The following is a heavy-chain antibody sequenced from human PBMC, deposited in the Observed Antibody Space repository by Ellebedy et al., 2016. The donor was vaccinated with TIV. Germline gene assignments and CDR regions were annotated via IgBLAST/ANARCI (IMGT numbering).Heavy chain of an antibody. CDR2: INPTSGAT. J-gene: IGHJ4*02. CDR3: AGDHWGTYED. D-gene: IGHD3-16*01. CDR1: GYTFTDHN. V-gene: IGHV1-2*02. Sequence: AASVKVSCKASGYTFTDHNVHWVRQAPGQGLEWMGWINPTSGATYYGKQFQGRVTMTRDTSINTAYMELSSLGSDDTAKYFCAGDHWGTYEDWGQGTLVTVSS.